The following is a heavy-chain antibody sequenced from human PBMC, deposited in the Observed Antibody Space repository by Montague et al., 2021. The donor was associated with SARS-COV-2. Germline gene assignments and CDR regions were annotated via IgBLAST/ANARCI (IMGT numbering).Heavy chain of an antibody. Sequence: CAISGDIVSSNSAAWNWIRQSPSRGLEWLGRTYYRSKWYYEYAVSLKSRITINPDTSKNQFSLQVKSMTPEDTAVYYCALAVAGRGGYDYWGQGTLVTVSS. D-gene: IGHD6-19*01. CDR3: ALAVAGRGGYDY. CDR2: TYYRSKWYY. J-gene: IGHJ4*02. V-gene: IGHV6-1*01. CDR1: GDIVSSNSAA.